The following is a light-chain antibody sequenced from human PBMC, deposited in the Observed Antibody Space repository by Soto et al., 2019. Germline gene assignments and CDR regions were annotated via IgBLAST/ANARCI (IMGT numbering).Light chain of an antibody. J-gene: IGKJ2*01. Sequence: VLTQSPGTPSLSPGERATLSCRASQTVKSNYLAWYQQKPGQAPRLLIYGASSRATGIPDRFSGSGSGTDFTLTISRLEPEDFAVYYCQQYGSSISYTFGQGTKLEIK. CDR3: QQYGSSISYT. V-gene: IGKV3-20*01. CDR1: QTVKSNY. CDR2: GAS.